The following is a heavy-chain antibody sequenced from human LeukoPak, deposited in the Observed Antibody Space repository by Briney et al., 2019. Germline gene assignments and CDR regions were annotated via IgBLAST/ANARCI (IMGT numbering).Heavy chain of an antibody. CDR2: ISGSGAST. CDR3: AKEHSSSSSDAFDA. D-gene: IGHD6-6*01. Sequence: PGGSLRLSCAASGFTFSTYAMSWVRQAPGKGLEWVSAISGSGASTYYADSVKGRFTVSRDNSKNTLYLQMNSLRAEDTAVYYCAKEHSSSSSDAFDAWGQGTMVTVSS. V-gene: IGHV3-23*01. J-gene: IGHJ3*01. CDR1: GFTFSTYA.